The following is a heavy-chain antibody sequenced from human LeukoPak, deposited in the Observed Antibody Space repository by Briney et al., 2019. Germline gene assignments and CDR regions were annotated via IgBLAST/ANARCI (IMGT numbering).Heavy chain of an antibody. J-gene: IGHJ4*02. Sequence: GGSLRLSCAASGFTFSSYWMSWVRQAPGKGLEWVANIKQDGSEKYYVDSVKGRFTISRDNAKNSLCLQMNSLRAEDTAVYYCARIAWADTFGGVTVDYWGQGTLVTVSS. V-gene: IGHV3-7*01. D-gene: IGHD3-16*01. CDR1: GFTFSSYW. CDR2: IKQDGSEK. CDR3: ARIAWADTFGGVTVDY.